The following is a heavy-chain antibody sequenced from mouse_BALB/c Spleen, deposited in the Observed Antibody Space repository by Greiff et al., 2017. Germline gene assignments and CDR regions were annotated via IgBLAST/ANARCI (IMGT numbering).Heavy chain of an antibody. Sequence: EVKLVESGGGLVKPGGSLKLSCAASGFTFSSYAMSWVRQTPEKRLEWVASISSGGSTYYPDSVKGRFTISRDNARNILYLQMSSLRSEDTGMYYCARQSTMITTFAYWGQGTLVTVSA. D-gene: IGHD2-4*01. CDR1: GFTFSSYA. J-gene: IGHJ3*01. V-gene: IGHV5-6-5*01. CDR2: ISSGGST. CDR3: ARQSTMITTFAY.